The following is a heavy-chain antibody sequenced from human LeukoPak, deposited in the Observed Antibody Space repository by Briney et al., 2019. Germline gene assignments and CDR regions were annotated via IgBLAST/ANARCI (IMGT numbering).Heavy chain of an antibody. CDR3: AREKVRQSGMDV. D-gene: IGHD2-2*01. J-gene: IGHJ6*02. V-gene: IGHV1-2*06. CDR2: INPNSGGT. Sequence: AAVKVSCKASGYTFTGYYMHWVRQAPGQGLEWMGRINPNSGGTNYAQKFQGRVTMTRGTSISTAYMELSRLRSDDTAVYYCAREKVRQSGMDVWGQGTTVTVSS. CDR1: GYTFTGYY.